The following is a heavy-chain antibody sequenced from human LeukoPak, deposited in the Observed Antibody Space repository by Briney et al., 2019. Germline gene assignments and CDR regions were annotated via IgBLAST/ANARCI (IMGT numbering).Heavy chain of an antibody. CDR1: GYIFSNYA. J-gene: IGHJ5*02. CDR2: ISHNGDRI. D-gene: IGHD6-13*01. Sequence: GGSLRLSCAASGYIFSNYAMTWVRQAPGKRLEWVSGISHNGDRIYYADSVKGRFTISRDNSKNTLYLQMNNLRPEDTALYYCTKDSVAAAGTAWFDPWGQGTLVTVSS. V-gene: IGHV3-23*01. CDR3: TKDSVAAAGTAWFDP.